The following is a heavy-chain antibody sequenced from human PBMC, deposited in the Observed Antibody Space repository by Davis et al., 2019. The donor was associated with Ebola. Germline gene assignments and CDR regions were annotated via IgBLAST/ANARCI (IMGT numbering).Heavy chain of an antibody. CDR3: ARDSSDWIQLWGWFDP. D-gene: IGHD5-18*01. Sequence: GESLKISCAASGFTFSSYVMHWVRQARGRGLEWVAVIAYDGGNKYYADSVKGRFTISRDNSKNTLYLQMNSLRAEDTAVYYCARDSSDWIQLWGWFDPWGQGTLVTVSS. V-gene: IGHV3-30*19. J-gene: IGHJ5*02. CDR2: IAYDGGNK. CDR1: GFTFSSYV.